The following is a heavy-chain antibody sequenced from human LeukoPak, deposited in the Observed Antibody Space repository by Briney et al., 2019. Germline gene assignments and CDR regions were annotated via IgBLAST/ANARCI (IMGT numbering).Heavy chain of an antibody. J-gene: IGHJ4*02. Sequence: GESLKISCKGSGYSFTSYWIGWVRQMPGKGLEWMGVIYPSDSDTRYSPSFQGQVTISADKSISTAYLQWSSLKASDTAIYYCARHMAGDGYGLFDYWGQGTLFTVSS. CDR1: GYSFTSYW. V-gene: IGHV5-51*01. CDR3: ARHMAGDGYGLFDY. D-gene: IGHD5-24*01. CDR2: IYPSDSDT.